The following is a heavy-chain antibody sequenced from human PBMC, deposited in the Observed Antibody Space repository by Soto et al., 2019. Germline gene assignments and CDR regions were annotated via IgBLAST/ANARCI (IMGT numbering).Heavy chain of an antibody. Sequence: SETLSLTCTVSGGSISSSSYYWGWIRQPPGKGLEWIGYIYYSGSTYYNPSLKSRVTVSVDTSKNQFSLKLSSVTAADTAVYYCARDLSSGDLGGMDVWGQGTTVTVSS. CDR3: ARDLSSGDLGGMDV. CDR1: GGSISSSSYY. D-gene: IGHD6-19*01. V-gene: IGHV4-31*03. CDR2: IYYSGST. J-gene: IGHJ6*02.